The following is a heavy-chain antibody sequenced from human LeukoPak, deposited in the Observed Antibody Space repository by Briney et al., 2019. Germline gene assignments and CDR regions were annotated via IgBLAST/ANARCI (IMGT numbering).Heavy chain of an antibody. D-gene: IGHD6-19*01. CDR3: ARHSSMRSGWSY. J-gene: IGHJ4*02. CDR1: GGSFSGYY. Sequence: SETLSLTCAVYGGSFSGYYWSWIRQPPGKGLEWIGEINHSGSTNYNPSLKSRVTISVDTSKNLFSLKLSSVTAADTAVYYCARHSSMRSGWSYWGQGTLVTVSS. CDR2: INHSGST. V-gene: IGHV4-34*01.